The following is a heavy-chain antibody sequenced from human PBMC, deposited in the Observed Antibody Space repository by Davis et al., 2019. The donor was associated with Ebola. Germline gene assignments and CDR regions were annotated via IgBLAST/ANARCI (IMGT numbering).Heavy chain of an antibody. D-gene: IGHD5-18*01. Sequence: ASVKVSCKASGYSFTDYYMHWVRQAPGQGLEWMGRINPNSGGTNYAQKFQGRATMTRDTSISTAYMELSGLRSDATGVYYCARGVGYKYGIIDYWGQGTLVSVSS. J-gene: IGHJ4*02. CDR1: GYSFTDYY. CDR2: INPNSGGT. CDR3: ARGVGYKYGIIDY. V-gene: IGHV1-2*05.